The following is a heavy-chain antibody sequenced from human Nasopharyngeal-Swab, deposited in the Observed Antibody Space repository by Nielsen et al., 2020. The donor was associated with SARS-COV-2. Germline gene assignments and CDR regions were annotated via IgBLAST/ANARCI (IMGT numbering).Heavy chain of an antibody. CDR2: ISPSGLTT. J-gene: IGHJ4*02. CDR3: ARVGSSGWYSGGYFDY. Sequence: WIRQPPGKGLEWVSGISPSGLTTYDADSVKGRFTISRDNANNTLYLQMNSLRAEDTAVYYCARVGSSGWYSGGYFDYWGQGTLVTVSS. D-gene: IGHD6-19*01. V-gene: IGHV3-23*01.